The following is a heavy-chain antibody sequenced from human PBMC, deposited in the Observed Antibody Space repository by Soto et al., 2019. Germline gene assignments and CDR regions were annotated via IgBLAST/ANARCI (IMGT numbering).Heavy chain of an antibody. D-gene: IGHD6-13*01. V-gene: IGHV1-18*01. CDR2: ISAYNGNT. J-gene: IGHJ3*02. CDR3: AAGYSSSWVRDAFDI. Sequence: ASVEVSCKASGYTFTSYGISWARHAPGQGLEWMGWISAYNGNTNYAQKLQGRVTMTTDTSTSTAYMELRSLRSDDTAVYYCAAGYSSSWVRDAFDIWGQGTMVTVSS. CDR1: GYTFTSYG.